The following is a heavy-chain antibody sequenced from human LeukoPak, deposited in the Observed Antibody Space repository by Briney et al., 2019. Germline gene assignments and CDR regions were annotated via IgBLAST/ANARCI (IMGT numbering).Heavy chain of an antibody. CDR3: VRDMGYYDKV. J-gene: IGHJ4*02. Sequence: GGSLRLSCAASGFTFSTYWMHWVRQAPGKGLVWVSRINSEGSSTNYADSVKGRFTVSRDNAKNTLYLQMNSLRAEDTAVYYCVRDMGYYDKVWGQGTLVTVSS. V-gene: IGHV3-74*01. D-gene: IGHD3-22*01. CDR2: INSEGSST. CDR1: GFTFSTYW.